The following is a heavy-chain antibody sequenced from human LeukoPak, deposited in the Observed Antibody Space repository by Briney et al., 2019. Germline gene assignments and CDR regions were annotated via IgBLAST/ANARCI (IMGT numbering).Heavy chain of an antibody. CDR1: GYTFTGYY. CDR2: INPKGGGT. Sequence: ASVKVSCKASGYTFTGYYMHWVRQAPGQGLEWMGWINPKGGGTNYAQKFQGRVTMTRDTSISTAYMELSRLRPDDTAVYYCARDLVVVVAATSHNWFDPWGQGTLVTVSS. CDR3: ARDLVVVVAATSHNWFDP. D-gene: IGHD2-15*01. V-gene: IGHV1-2*02. J-gene: IGHJ5*02.